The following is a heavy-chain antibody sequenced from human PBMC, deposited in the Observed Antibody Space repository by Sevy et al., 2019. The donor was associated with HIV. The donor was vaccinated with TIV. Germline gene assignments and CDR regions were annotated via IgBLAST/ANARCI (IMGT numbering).Heavy chain of an antibody. D-gene: IGHD6-6*01. V-gene: IGHV3-30-3*01. CDR2: ISYDGSNK. CDR3: ARGEYTNPTFDY. Sequence: GGSLRLSCAASRFTFSTYPMHWVRQAPGKGLEWVAVISYDGSNKYYSDSVKGRFTVSRDNSKNTLYLQLNSLRVEDTAVYFCARGEYTNPTFDYWGQGTLVTVSS. J-gene: IGHJ4*02. CDR1: RFTFSTYP.